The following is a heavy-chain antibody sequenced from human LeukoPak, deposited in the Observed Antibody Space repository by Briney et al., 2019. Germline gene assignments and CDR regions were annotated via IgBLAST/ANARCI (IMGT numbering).Heavy chain of an antibody. Sequence: GGSLRLSCAASGFTFSSHVMSWVRQAPGKGLEWVSDISGSGDTTSYADSVKGRFTISRDNSKNTLDLQMNSLRAEDTAVYYCARPMGSGYRQRSHFDYWGQGTLVTVSS. CDR2: ISGSGDTT. J-gene: IGHJ4*02. CDR1: GFTFSSHV. V-gene: IGHV3-23*01. CDR3: ARPMGSGYRQRSHFDY. D-gene: IGHD3-16*02.